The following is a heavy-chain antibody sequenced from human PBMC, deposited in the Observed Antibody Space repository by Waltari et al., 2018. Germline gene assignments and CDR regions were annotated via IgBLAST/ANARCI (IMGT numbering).Heavy chain of an antibody. V-gene: IGHV4-4*02. CDR2: IYHSGST. CDR1: GGSISSSNW. CDR3: ARTDHDDYYYYYGMDV. D-gene: IGHD1-1*01. J-gene: IGHJ6*02. Sequence: QVQLQESGPGLVKPSGTLSITCAVSGGSISSSNWWSWVRQPPGKGLEWIGEIYHSGSTNYNPSLKSRDTISVDKSKNQFSLKLSSVTAADTAVYYCARTDHDDYYYYYGMDVWGQGTTVTVSS.